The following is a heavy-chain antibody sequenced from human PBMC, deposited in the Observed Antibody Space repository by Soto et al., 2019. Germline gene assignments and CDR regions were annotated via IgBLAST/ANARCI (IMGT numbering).Heavy chain of an antibody. D-gene: IGHD4-17*01. Sequence: GGSLRLSCAASGFTFSSYWMSWVRQAPGKGLEWVANIKQDGSEKYYVDSVKGRFTISRDNAKNSLYLQMNSLRAEDTAVYYWARDRMVTTFSVGSAFDIWGQGTMVTVSS. V-gene: IGHV3-7*01. CDR2: IKQDGSEK. CDR3: ARDRMVTTFSVGSAFDI. J-gene: IGHJ3*02. CDR1: GFTFSSYW.